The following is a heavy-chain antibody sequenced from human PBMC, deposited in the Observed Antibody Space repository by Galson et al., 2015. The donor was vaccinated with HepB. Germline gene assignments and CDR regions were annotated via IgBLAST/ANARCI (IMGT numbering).Heavy chain of an antibody. CDR2: IYYSGST. V-gene: IGHV4-59*01. D-gene: IGHD1-26*01. J-gene: IGHJ3*02. Sequence: LSLTCTVSGGSISSYYWSWIRQPPGKGLEWIGYIYYSGSTNYNPSLKSRVTISVDTSKNQFSLKLSSVTAADTAVYYCARESGSYYHTTDAFDIWGQGTMVTVSS. CDR3: ARESGSYYHTTDAFDI. CDR1: GGSISSYY.